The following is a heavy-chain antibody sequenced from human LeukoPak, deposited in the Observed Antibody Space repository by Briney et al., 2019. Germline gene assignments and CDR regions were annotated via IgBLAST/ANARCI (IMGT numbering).Heavy chain of an antibody. CDR3: ARDYRYSYGVDR. CDR2: IYSRGDT. J-gene: IGHJ5*02. Sequence: GGSLRLSCAASEFIVSINYMTWVRQAPGKGLEWVSLIYSRGDTKYADSVKGRFTISRDNSKNTLYLQMSSLRTEDTAVYYCARDYRYSYGVDRWGQGTLVTVSS. D-gene: IGHD5-18*01. V-gene: IGHV3-66*01. CDR1: EFIVSINY.